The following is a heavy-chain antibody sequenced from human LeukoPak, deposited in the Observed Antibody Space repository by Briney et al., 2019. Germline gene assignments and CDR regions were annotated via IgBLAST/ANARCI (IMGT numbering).Heavy chain of an antibody. D-gene: IGHD3-3*01. Sequence: ASVKVSCKASGYTFTSYYMHWVRQAPGQGLEWMAIINPSGGSTSYAQKFQGRVTMTRDTSTSTVYMELSSLRSEDTAVYYCARTEVSDFWSGPTPYYYYYMYVRGKGTTVTVSS. CDR2: INPSGGST. CDR3: ARTEVSDFWSGPTPYYYYYMYV. CDR1: GYTFTSYY. J-gene: IGHJ6*03. V-gene: IGHV1-46*01.